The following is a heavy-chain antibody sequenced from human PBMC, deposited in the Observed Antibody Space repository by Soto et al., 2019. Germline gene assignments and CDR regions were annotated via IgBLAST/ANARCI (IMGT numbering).Heavy chain of an antibody. V-gene: IGHV1-3*01. CDR3: GYYYDSSGYYYDYGMDV. CDR2: INAGNGNT. J-gene: IGHJ6*02. CDR1: GYTFTSYA. D-gene: IGHD3-22*01. Sequence: ASVKVSCKASGYTFTSYAMHWVRQAPGQRLEWMGWINAGNGNTKYSQKFQGRVTITRDTSASTAYMELSSLRSEDTAVYYCGYYYDSSGYYYDYGMDVWGQGTTVTVSS.